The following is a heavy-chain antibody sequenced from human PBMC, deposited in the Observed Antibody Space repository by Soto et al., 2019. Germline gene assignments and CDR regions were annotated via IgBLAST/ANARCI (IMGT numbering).Heavy chain of an antibody. J-gene: IGHJ5*02. CDR2: AYYSGST. CDR3: ARIPVDTYMIYWSDP. CDR1: GCSIRSSTYE. D-gene: IGHD3-16*01. V-gene: IGHV4-39*07. Sequence: GTLSLTCTFSGCSIRSSTYEGGWLSQPPGRGLEWIGSAYYSGSTNYIPSLKSRLTMSVDTAKNQFSLKLNSVTAADTAVYYCARIPVDTYMIYWSDPWGQGTQVTGSS.